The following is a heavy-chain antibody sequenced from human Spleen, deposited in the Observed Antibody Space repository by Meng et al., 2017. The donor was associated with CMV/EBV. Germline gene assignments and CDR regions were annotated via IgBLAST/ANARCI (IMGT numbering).Heavy chain of an antibody. CDR2: INMNGTSR. D-gene: IGHD3-10*01. Sequence: GESLKISCGAAGFTFEDYGMNWVRQAPGKGLEWVSAINMNGTSRGYADSVRGRFTVTRDNAKNSLYLQMNSLRAEDTALYYCARGVHMVRGDSINYYYAGMDVWGQGTTVTVSS. V-gene: IGHV3-20*04. CDR1: GFTFEDYG. CDR3: ARGVHMVRGDSINYYYAGMDV. J-gene: IGHJ6*02.